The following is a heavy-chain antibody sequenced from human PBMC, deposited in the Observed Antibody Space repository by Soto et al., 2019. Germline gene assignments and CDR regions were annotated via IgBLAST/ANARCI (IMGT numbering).Heavy chain of an antibody. CDR1: GGTFSSYA. J-gene: IGHJ4*02. V-gene: IGHV1-69*13. CDR3: ARPETYYYDSSGYKLDY. CDR2: IIPIFGTA. D-gene: IGHD3-22*01. Sequence: SVKVSCKASGGTFSSYAISWVRQAPGQGLEWMGGIIPIFGTANYAQKFQGRVTITADESTSAAYMELSSLRSEDTAVYYCARPETYYYDSSGYKLDYWGQGTLVTVSS.